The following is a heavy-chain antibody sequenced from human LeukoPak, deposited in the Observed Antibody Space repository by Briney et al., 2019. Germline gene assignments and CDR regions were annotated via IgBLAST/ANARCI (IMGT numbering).Heavy chain of an antibody. CDR2: IYHSGST. CDR1: GGSISSSNW. J-gene: IGHJ2*01. Sequence: SGTPSLTCAVSGGSISSSNWWSWVRQPPGKGLEWIGEIYHSGSTNYNPSLKSRVTISVDKSKNQFSLKLSSVTAADTAVYYCARSITIFGVVIISHWYFDLWGRGTLVTVSS. V-gene: IGHV4-4*02. D-gene: IGHD3-3*01. CDR3: ARSITIFGVVIISHWYFDL.